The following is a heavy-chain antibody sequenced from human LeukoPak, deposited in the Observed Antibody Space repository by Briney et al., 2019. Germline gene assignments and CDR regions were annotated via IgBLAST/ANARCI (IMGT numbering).Heavy chain of an antibody. J-gene: IGHJ4*02. Sequence: SETLSLTCAVYGGSFTAYYWHWIRQPPGKGLEWIGEINHRGSATYNPSLKSRVTMSVDTSENRFSLKLNSVTAADTAVYYCARGGRGWYLDYWGQGNMVSVSS. V-gene: IGHV4-34*01. CDR1: GGSFTAYY. CDR3: ARGGRGWYLDY. CDR2: INHRGSA. D-gene: IGHD6-19*01.